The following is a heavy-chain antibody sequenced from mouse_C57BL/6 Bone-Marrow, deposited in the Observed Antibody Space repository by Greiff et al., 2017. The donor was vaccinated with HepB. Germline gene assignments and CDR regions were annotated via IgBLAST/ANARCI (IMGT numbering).Heavy chain of an antibody. Sequence: VQLQQSGAELVKPGASVKLSCKASGYTFTSYCMHWVKQRPGRGLEWIGRIDPNSGDTKYNEKFKSKATLTEDKSSSTAYMQLSSLTSEDSAVYYCARGGTTVVTTEAMDYWGQGTSVTVSS. V-gene: IGHV1-72*01. D-gene: IGHD1-1*01. J-gene: IGHJ4*01. CDR1: GYTFTSYC. CDR3: ARGGTTVVTTEAMDY. CDR2: IDPNSGDT.